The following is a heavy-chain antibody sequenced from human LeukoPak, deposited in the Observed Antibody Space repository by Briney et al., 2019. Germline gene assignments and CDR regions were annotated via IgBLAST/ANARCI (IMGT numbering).Heavy chain of an antibody. CDR2: IYYSGST. CDR3: ARSPYYMDV. Sequence: SETLSLTCTVPGGSISSYYWSWIRQPPGKGLEWIGYIYYSGSTNYNPSLKSRVTISMDTSKNQFSLKLSSVAAADTAVYYCARSPYYMDVWGKGTTVTVSS. V-gene: IGHV4-59*01. CDR1: GGSISSYY. J-gene: IGHJ6*03.